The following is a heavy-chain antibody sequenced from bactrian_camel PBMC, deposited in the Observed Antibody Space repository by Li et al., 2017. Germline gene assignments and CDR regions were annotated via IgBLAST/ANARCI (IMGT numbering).Heavy chain of an antibody. D-gene: IGHD5*01. J-gene: IGHJ4*01. Sequence: HVQLVESGGGSVQAGGSLTLSCTASEFTFEDSDVGWYRQVPDFPCEWISTIRDDGSKTYADSVKGRFTISQNNARTTTWLQMNNLKLDDTAMYYCAPDSSPQMGCYWTRGTQVTVS. CDR2: TIRDDGSK. V-gene: IGHV3S63*01. CDR3: APDSSPQMGCY. CDR1: EFTFEDSD.